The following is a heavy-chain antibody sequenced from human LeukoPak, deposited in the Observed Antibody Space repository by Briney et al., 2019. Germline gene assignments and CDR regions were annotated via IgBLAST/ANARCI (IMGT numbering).Heavy chain of an antibody. J-gene: IGHJ3*02. CDR3: ARDRLRAVAGTEGVGAAFDI. Sequence: PRASVKVSCKASGYTFTSYGISWVRQAPGQGLEWMGWISAYNGNTNYAQKLQGRVTMTTDTSTSTAYMELRSLRSDDTAVYYCARDRLRAVAGTEGVGAAFDIWGQGTMVTVSS. CDR1: GYTFTSYG. CDR2: ISAYNGNT. D-gene: IGHD6-19*01. V-gene: IGHV1-18*01.